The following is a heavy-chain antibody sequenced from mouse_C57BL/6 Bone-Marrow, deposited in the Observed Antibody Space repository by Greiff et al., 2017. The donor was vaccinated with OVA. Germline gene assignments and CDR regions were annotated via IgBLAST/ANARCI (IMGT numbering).Heavy chain of an antibody. CDR1: GYAFSSSW. V-gene: IGHV1-82*01. D-gene: IGHD2-2*01. CDR2: IYPGDGDT. J-gene: IGHJ4*01. Sequence: QVQLQQSGPELVKPGASVKISCKASGYAFSSSWMNWVKQRPGKGLEWIGRIYPGDGDTNYNGKFKGKATLTADKSSSTAYMQLSSLTSEDSAVYFCARSWLRRPYYYAMDYWGQGTSVTVSS. CDR3: ARSWLRRPYYYAMDY.